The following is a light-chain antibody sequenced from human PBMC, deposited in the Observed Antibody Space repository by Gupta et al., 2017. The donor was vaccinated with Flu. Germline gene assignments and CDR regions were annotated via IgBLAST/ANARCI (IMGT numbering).Light chain of an antibody. CDR2: EVS. V-gene: IGLV2-14*03. J-gene: IGLJ1*01. Sequence: QSALTQPDSVSGSPGQSITISCTGTSSDVGVYTTVSWYRQHPGKAPKLMIYEVSVRPSGISNRFSASKSGNTASLTISGLQAEDEAVYYCSSYTSSSALYVFGTVTKVTVL. CDR1: SSDVGVYTT. CDR3: SSYTSSSALYV.